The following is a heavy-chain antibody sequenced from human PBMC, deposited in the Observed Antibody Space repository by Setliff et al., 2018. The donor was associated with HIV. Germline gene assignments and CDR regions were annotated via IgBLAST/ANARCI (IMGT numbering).Heavy chain of an antibody. V-gene: IGHV1-2*02. Sequence: ASVKVSCKTSGCTFTGYYMHWVRQAPGQGLAWMGWINPNSGVTNYAQKLQGRVTTTTDTSTSTAYMELRSLRSDDTAVYYCARVAWYYSFWSGLGDAFDIWGQGTMVTVSS. CDR1: GCTFTGYY. CDR3: ARVAWYYSFWSGLGDAFDI. J-gene: IGHJ3*02. D-gene: IGHD3-3*01. CDR2: INPNSGVT.